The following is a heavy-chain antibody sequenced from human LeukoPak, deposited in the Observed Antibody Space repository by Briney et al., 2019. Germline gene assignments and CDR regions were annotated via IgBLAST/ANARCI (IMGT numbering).Heavy chain of an antibody. V-gene: IGHV3-7*01. CDR3: ARHLTTVTRRGYGMDV. D-gene: IGHD4-11*01. CDR2: IHQDGSEK. CDR1: GFAFSSYW. Sequence: GGSLRLSCAASGFAFSSYWMSWVRQAPGKGLEWVANIHQDGSEKYYVDSVKGRFTISSDNAKKSLYLQMNSLRAEDTAVYYCARHLTTVTRRGYGMDVWGQGTTVTVSS. J-gene: IGHJ6*02.